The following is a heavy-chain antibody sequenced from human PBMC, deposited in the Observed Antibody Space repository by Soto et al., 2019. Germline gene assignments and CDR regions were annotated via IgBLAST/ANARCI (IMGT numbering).Heavy chain of an antibody. J-gene: IGHJ4*02. Sequence: SETLSLTGTVSGGSVTNSSYYWGWIRQSPGKGLEWIGSVYYSGRSYSKSSVKSRVTISVDTSKNQFSLNFNSVTASDTALYYCVSQRTTVLTQAYFDYWGPGALVTVSS. CDR1: GGSVTNSSYY. D-gene: IGHD4-17*01. V-gene: IGHV4-39*01. CDR3: VSQRTTVLTQAYFDY. CDR2: VYYSGRS.